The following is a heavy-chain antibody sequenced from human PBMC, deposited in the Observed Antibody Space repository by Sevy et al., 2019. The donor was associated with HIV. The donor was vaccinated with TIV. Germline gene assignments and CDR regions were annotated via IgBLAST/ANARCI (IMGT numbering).Heavy chain of an antibody. D-gene: IGHD3-9*01. CDR3: ARDPLDLTGYSDY. CDR2: LIPILGTA. Sequence: ASVEVSCKAPGGTFSRYSVSWVRQAPGQGLEWMGGLIPILGTANYAQKFQGRVTITADESTDTAYMELSSLTPDDTAMYFCARDPLDLTGYSDYWGQGTLVTVSS. J-gene: IGHJ4*02. V-gene: IGHV1-69*13. CDR1: GGTFSRYS.